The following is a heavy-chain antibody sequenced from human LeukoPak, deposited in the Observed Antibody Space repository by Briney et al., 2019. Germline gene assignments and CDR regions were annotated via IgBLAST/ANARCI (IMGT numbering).Heavy chain of an antibody. CDR3: ARGFVPSGGSSRFDY. CDR1: GYTFTSYG. D-gene: IGHD1-26*01. Sequence: GASVKVSCKASGYTFTSYGIGWVRQAPGQGLEWMGWISAYNGNTNYAQKLQGRVTMTTDTSTSTAYMELRSLRSDDTAVYYCARGFVPSGGSSRFDYWGQGTLVTVSS. V-gene: IGHV1-18*01. J-gene: IGHJ4*02. CDR2: ISAYNGNT.